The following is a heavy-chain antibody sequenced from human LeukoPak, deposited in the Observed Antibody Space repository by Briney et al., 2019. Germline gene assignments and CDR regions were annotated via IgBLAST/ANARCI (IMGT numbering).Heavy chain of an antibody. CDR2: ISSSSSYI. V-gene: IGHV3-21*01. J-gene: IGHJ4*02. CDR3: ARTNSGIAVAIDY. Sequence: GGSLRLSCAASRFTFSSYSMNWVRQAPGKGLEWVSSISSSSSYIYYADSVKGRFTISRDNAKNSLYLQMNSLRAEDTAVYYCARTNSGIAVAIDYWGQGTLVTVSS. D-gene: IGHD6-19*01. CDR1: RFTFSSYS.